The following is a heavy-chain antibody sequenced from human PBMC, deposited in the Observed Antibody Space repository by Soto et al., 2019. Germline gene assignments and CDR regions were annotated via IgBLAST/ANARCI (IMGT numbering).Heavy chain of an antibody. Sequence: SESLSLTCAVSGVSITTNGYSWSWIRQPPGKGLEWIGYIYPSGTIFYNPSLNSRVTISADTSNNQFSLKLTSVTAADTAVYFCATYTAFAKYYFDYWGRGTLVTVSS. J-gene: IGHJ4*02. CDR2: IYPSGTI. CDR1: GVSITTNGYS. CDR3: ATYTAFAKYYFDY. V-gene: IGHV4-30-2*01. D-gene: IGHD3-16*01.